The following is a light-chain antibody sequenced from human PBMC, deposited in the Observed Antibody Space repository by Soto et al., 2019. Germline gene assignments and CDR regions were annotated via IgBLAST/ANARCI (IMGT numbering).Light chain of an antibody. CDR1: SSDVGGYNY. J-gene: IGLJ1*01. Sequence: QSDLTQPASVSGSPEQSITISCTGTSSDVGGYNYVSWYQQHPGKAPKLMIYEVSNRPSGVSNRFSGSKSGNTASLTISGLQAEDEADYYCSSYTSSSTLVFGTGTKLTVL. V-gene: IGLV2-14*01. CDR2: EVS. CDR3: SSYTSSSTLV.